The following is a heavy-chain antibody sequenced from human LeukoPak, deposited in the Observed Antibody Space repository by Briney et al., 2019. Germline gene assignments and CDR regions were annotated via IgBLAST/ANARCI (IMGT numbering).Heavy chain of an antibody. CDR3: ARGAMVITRAFDY. J-gene: IGHJ4*02. CDR2: MSRSGDYI. Sequence: GGSLRLSCAASRFTFSSYTMNWLRQAPGKGLEWVSSMSRSGDYIYYADSVKGRFITSRDNARNSLYLQMNSLRVEDTAVYYCARGAMVITRAFDYWGQGTLVTVSS. V-gene: IGHV3-21*01. CDR1: RFTFSSYT. D-gene: IGHD4/OR15-4a*01.